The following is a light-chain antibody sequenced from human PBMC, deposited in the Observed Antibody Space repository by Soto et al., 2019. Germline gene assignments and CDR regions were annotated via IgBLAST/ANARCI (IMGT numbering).Light chain of an antibody. CDR1: SSNIGSTT. Sequence: QSVLTQPPSASGTPGQRVTIACSGSSSNIGSTTVKWYQQLPGTAPKHLIYNNNQRPSGVPDRCSGSKSGTSASLAISGLQSEDEADYYCAAWDDSLNGVVFGGGTKVTVL. CDR3: AAWDDSLNGVV. V-gene: IGLV1-44*01. CDR2: NNN. J-gene: IGLJ3*02.